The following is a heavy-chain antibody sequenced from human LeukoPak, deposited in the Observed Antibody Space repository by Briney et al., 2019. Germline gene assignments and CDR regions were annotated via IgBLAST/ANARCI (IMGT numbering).Heavy chain of an antibody. D-gene: IGHD2/OR15-2a*01. Sequence: SETLSLTCVVSGASVSSSHWNGIRQLPGKGLEWIGCLSYTGKTDYNPSLTSRVTISLDSSKNQVSLKLRSVAAADTAVYYCSEGYFEPFDHWGQGTLVTVSS. CDR1: GASVSSSH. CDR3: SEGYFEPFDH. J-gene: IGHJ4*02. V-gene: IGHV4-59*02. CDR2: LSYTGKT.